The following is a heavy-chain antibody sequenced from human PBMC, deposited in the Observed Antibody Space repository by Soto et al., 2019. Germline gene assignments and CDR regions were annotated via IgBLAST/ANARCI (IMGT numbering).Heavy chain of an antibody. CDR1: GFTFNTYD. V-gene: IGHV3-23*01. Sequence: GGSLRLSCAASGFTFNTYDMSWVRQAPGKGLEWVSVVSYNGGITFYADSVKGRFTISRDNSKNTLYVQMNSLRVDDTAVYYCARGVAVARKADYWGQGTLVTVSS. CDR3: ARGVAVARKADY. J-gene: IGHJ4*02. CDR2: VSYNGGIT. D-gene: IGHD6-19*01.